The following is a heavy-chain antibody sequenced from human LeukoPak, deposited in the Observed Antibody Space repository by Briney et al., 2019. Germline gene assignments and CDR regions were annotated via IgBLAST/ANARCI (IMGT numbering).Heavy chain of an antibody. D-gene: IGHD2-2*01. V-gene: IGHV1-69*13. J-gene: IGHJ4*02. CDR2: IIPIFGTA. CDR3: ARDYCSSTSCLFDY. CDR1: GGTFSSYA. Sequence: GASVKVSCKASGGTFSSYAISWVRQAPGQGLEWMGGIIPIFGTANYAQKFQGRVTITADESTSTAYMGLSRLRSDDTAFYYCARDYCSSTSCLFDYWGQGSLVTVSS.